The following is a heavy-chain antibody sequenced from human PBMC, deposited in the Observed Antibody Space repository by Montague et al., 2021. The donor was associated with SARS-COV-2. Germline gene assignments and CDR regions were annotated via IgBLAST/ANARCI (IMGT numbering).Heavy chain of an antibody. D-gene: IGHD6-19*01. J-gene: IGHJ4*02. CDR2: ISQDGSEG. V-gene: IGHV3-7*03. CDR1: GFTFSAYW. CDR3: ARVVSNGWTFDY. Sequence: SLRLSCAASGFTFSAYWMTWVRQAPGKGLEWVASISQDGSEGNSVGSVKGRFTISRDNAKSSLYLQMNSLRAEDTAVFYCARVVSNGWTFDYWGQGTLVTVSS.